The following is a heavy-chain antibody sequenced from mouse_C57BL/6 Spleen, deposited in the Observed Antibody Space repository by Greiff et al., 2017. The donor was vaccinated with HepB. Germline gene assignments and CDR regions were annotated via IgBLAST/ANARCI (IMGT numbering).Heavy chain of an antibody. CDR3: AGGKDYFDY. CDR1: GYTFTDYY. CDR2: INPSNGGT. J-gene: IGHJ2*01. V-gene: IGHV1-19*01. Sequence: EVQLQQSGPVLVKPGASVKMSCKASGYTFTDYYMNWVKQSHGKSLEWIGVINPSNGGTSYNQKFKGKATLTVDKSSSTAYMELNSLTSEDSAVYYCAGGKDYFDYWGQGTTLTVSS.